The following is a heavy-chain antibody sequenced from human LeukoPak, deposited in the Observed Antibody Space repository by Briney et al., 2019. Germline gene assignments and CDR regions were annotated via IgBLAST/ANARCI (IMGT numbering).Heavy chain of an antibody. CDR3: ASPHSWELRV. D-gene: IGHD1-26*01. CDR2: IIPIFGTA. V-gene: IGHV1-69*13. J-gene: IGHJ4*02. Sequence: SVKVSCKASGYTFTSYGISWVRQAPGQGLEWMGGIIPIFGTANYAQKFQGRVTITADESTSTAYMELSSLRSEDTAVYYCASPHSWELRVWGQGTLVTVSS. CDR1: GYTFTSYG.